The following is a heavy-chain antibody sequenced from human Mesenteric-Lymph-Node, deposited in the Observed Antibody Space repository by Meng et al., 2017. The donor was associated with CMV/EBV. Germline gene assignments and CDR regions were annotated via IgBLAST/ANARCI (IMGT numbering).Heavy chain of an antibody. V-gene: IGHV3-48*04. Sequence: GGSLRLSCAASGFTFSSYSMNWVRQAPGKGLEWVSYISSSSSTIYYADSVKGRFTISRDNAKNSLYLQMNSLRAEDTAVYYCARDSVWTGYCSSTSCYSASALFDYWGQGTLVTVSS. CDR3: ARDSVWTGYCSSTSCYSASALFDY. D-gene: IGHD2-2*02. CDR2: ISSSSSTI. J-gene: IGHJ4*02. CDR1: GFTFSSYS.